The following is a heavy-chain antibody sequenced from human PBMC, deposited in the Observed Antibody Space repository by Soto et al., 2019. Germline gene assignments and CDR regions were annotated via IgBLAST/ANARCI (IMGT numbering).Heavy chain of an antibody. V-gene: IGHV1-69*12. CDR2: IIPIFGTA. Sequence: QVQLVQSGAEVKKPGSSVKVSCKASGGTFSSYAISWVRQAPGQGLEWMGGIIPIFGTANYAQKFQGRVTMTADESTSTAYMELSSLRSEDTAVYYCVGELLSRLHYYGMDVWGQGTTVTVSS. D-gene: IGHD3-10*01. CDR3: VGELLSRLHYYGMDV. J-gene: IGHJ6*02. CDR1: GGTFSSYA.